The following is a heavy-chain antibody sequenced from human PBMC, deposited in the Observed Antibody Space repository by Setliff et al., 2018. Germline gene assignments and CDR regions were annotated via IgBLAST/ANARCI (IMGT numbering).Heavy chain of an antibody. CDR1: GFTFSSYS. V-gene: IGHV3-48*04. Sequence: GGSLRLSCAASGFTFSSYSMKWVRQAPGKGLEWISYISTSSSTIYYADSVKGRFTISRDDGKNSLYLQMNSLRAEDTAVYYCSTKGVPGTGGQGTRVTVSS. CDR3: STKGVPGT. CDR2: ISTSSSTI. D-gene: IGHD1-1*01. J-gene: IGHJ4*02.